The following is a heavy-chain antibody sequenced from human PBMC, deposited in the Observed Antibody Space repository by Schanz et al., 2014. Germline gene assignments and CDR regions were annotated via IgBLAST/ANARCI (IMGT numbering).Heavy chain of an antibody. V-gene: IGHV3-48*04. CDR3: AASSGWHPSTDY. D-gene: IGHD6-19*01. CDR2: ITYNGGTI. J-gene: IGHJ4*02. CDR1: GFMFSSYG. Sequence: VQLVESGGGVVQPGRSLRLSCAASGFMFSSYGMHWVRQAPGKGLEWISYITYNGGTIYYADSVKGRFTISRDNAKSSLYLQMNSLRVEDTAVYYCAASSGWHPSTDYWGQGTLVTVSS.